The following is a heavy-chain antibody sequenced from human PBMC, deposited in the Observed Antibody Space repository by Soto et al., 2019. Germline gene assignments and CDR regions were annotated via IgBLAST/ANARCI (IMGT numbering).Heavy chain of an antibody. CDR3: ASAVYDFWSGQHPRPRLRYYHMEV. CDR2: IIPILGIA. V-gene: IGHV1-69*02. CDR1: GGTFSSCT. Sequence: ASSVRFSDSASGGTFSSCTISWVRQAPGQGLEWMGRIIPILGIANYAQKFQGRVTITADKSTSTAYMELSSLRSEDTAVYYCASAVYDFWSGQHPRPRLRYYHMEVWGQGTTVTVSS. D-gene: IGHD3-3*01. J-gene: IGHJ6*03.